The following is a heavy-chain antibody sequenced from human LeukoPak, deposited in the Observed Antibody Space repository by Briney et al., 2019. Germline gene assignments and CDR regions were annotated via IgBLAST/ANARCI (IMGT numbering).Heavy chain of an antibody. D-gene: IGHD6-13*01. CDR2: INHSGST. Sequence: SETLSLTCAVYGGSFSGYYWSWIRQPPGKGLGWIGEINHSGSTNYNPSLKSRVTISVDTSKNQFSLKLSSVTAADTAVYYCARPVSSWYLAPRYWGQGTLVTVSS. CDR3: ARPVSSWYLAPRY. J-gene: IGHJ4*02. CDR1: GGSFSGYY. V-gene: IGHV4-34*01.